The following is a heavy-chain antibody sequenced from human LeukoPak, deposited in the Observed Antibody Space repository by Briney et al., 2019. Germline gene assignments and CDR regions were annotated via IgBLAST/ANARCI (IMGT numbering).Heavy chain of an antibody. Sequence: GGSLRLSCAASGFTFSSYGMHWVRQAPGKGLEWVAVIWYDGSNKYYADSVKGRFTISRDNSKNTLYLQMNSLRAEDTAVYYCARDPSPGAFDIWGQGTMVTVSS. J-gene: IGHJ3*02. CDR2: IWYDGSNK. CDR3: ARDPSPGAFDI. V-gene: IGHV3-30*19. CDR1: GFTFSSYG.